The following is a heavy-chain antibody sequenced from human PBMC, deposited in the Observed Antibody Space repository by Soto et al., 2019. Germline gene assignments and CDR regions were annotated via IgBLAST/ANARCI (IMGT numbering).Heavy chain of an antibody. CDR1: GYTFSRYA. Sequence: ASVKVSCKASGYTFSRYAIHWVRQAPGQRLEWMGWISAGNGNTKYSQKFEGRVTLTTDTSANTVYMELSSLRFEDTALYYCARDQQLRNWFDSWGQGTLVTVSS. V-gene: IGHV1-3*01. CDR2: ISAGNGNT. J-gene: IGHJ5*01. D-gene: IGHD6-13*01. CDR3: ARDQQLRNWFDS.